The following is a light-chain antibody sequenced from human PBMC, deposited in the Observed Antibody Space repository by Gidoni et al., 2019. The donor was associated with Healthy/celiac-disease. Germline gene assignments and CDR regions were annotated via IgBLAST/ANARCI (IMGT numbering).Light chain of an antibody. CDR2: KDS. V-gene: IGLV3-25*03. CDR1: ALPKQY. Sequence: SYELTQPPSVSVSPGQTARITCSGDALPKQYAYWYQQKPVQAPVLVIYKDSERPSGIPERFSGTSSGTTVTLTISGVQAKDEADYYCQSADSSGTYVVFGGGTKLTVL. CDR3: QSADSSGTYVV. J-gene: IGLJ2*01.